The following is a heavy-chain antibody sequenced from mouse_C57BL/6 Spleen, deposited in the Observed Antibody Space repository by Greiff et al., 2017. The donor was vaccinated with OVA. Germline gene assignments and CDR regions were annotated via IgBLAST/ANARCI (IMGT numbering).Heavy chain of an antibody. CDR2: IRNKANGYTT. J-gene: IGHJ2*01. V-gene: IGHV7-3*01. D-gene: IGHD2-3*01. CDR1: GFTFTDYY. Sequence: DVKLVESGGGLVQPGGSLSLSCAASGFTFTDYYMSWVRQPPGKALEWLGFIRNKANGYTTEYSASVKGRFTISRDNSQSILYLQMNALRAEDSATYYCARCYDGYYGYFDYWGQGTTLTVSS. CDR3: ARCYDGYYGYFDY.